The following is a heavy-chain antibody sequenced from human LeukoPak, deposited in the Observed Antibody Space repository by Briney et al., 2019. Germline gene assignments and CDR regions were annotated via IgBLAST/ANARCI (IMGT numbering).Heavy chain of an antibody. J-gene: IGHJ5*02. CDR2: IYYSGST. D-gene: IGHD2-2*01. Sequence: PSQTLSLTCTVSGGSISSGGYYWSWIRQPPGKGLEWIGYIYYSGSTNYNPSLKSRVTISVDTSKNQFSLKLSSVTAADTAVYYCARDGSQYQLPAGWFDPWGQGTLVTVSS. V-gene: IGHV4-61*08. CDR3: ARDGSQYQLPAGWFDP. CDR1: GGSISSGGYY.